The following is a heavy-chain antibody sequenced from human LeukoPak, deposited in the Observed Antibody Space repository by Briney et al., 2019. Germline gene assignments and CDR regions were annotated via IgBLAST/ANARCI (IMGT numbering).Heavy chain of an antibody. J-gene: IGHJ3*02. CDR3: ASLDSSGYLNAFDI. Sequence: SKTLSLTCTVSGGSISSYYWSWIRQPPGKGLEWIGYIYTSGSTNYNPSLKSRVTISVDTSKNQFSLKLSSVTAADTAVYYCASLDSSGYLNAFDIWGQGTMVTVSS. CDR2: IYTSGST. D-gene: IGHD3-22*01. CDR1: GGSISSYY. V-gene: IGHV4-4*09.